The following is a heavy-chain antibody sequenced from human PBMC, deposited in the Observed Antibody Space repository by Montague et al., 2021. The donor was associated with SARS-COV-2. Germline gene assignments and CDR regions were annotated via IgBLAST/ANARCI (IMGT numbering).Heavy chain of an antibody. CDR3: ARDRGLSGFYGYDPLYFYGMDV. CDR1: GDSMSSGRYY. V-gene: IGHV4-61*02. Sequence: TLSLTCTVSGDSMSSGRYYWTWIRQPAGKRLEWIGRIYSSGTTNYNPSLKSRVTLLVDTSKNQFSLKLNSVTAADTAVYYCARDRGLSGFYGYDPLYFYGMDVWGQGTTVIVSS. CDR2: IYSSGTT. D-gene: IGHD5-12*01. J-gene: IGHJ6*02.